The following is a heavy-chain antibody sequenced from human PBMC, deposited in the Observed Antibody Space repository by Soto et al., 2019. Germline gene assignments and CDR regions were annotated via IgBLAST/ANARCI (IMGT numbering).Heavy chain of an antibody. V-gene: IGHV3-7*05. CDR1: GFTFSNYW. D-gene: IGHD3-22*01. J-gene: IGHJ4*02. Sequence: QSGGSLRLSCAASGFTFSNYWLSWVRQAPGKGLEWVANIKQDGREKNYVDSVKGRFTISRDNAKNSLYLQMSSLRGEDTAVYYCARVEVSDNSAYRPIDYWGQGTQVTVSS. CDR2: IKQDGREK. CDR3: ARVEVSDNSAYRPIDY.